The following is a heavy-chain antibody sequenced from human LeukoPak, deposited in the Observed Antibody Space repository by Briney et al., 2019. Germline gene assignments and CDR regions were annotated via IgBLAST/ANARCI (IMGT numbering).Heavy chain of an antibody. V-gene: IGHV4-34*01. Sequence: SETLSLTCAVYGGSFSGYYWSWIRQPPGKGLEWIEEINHSGSTNYNPSPKSRVTISVDTSKNQFSLKLSSVTAADTAVYYCARQGAPTAMVDNYYMDVWGEGTTVTVSS. CDR3: ARQGAPTAMVDNYYMDV. CDR1: GGSFSGYY. D-gene: IGHD5-18*01. J-gene: IGHJ6*03. CDR2: INHSGST.